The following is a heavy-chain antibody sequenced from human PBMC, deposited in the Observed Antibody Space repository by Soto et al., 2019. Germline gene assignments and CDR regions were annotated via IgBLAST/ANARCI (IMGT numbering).Heavy chain of an antibody. V-gene: IGHV3-9*01. J-gene: IGHJ4*02. D-gene: IGHD4-17*01. Sequence: EVQLVESGGGLVQPGRSLRLSCAASGFTFDDYAMHWVRQAPGKGLEWVSGISWNSGSIGYADSVKGRFSISRDNARNSLYLQMNSLRAADTALYYCARGETLTLYFDYWGQGTLVTVSS. CDR3: ARGETLTLYFDY. CDR1: GFTFDDYA. CDR2: ISWNSGSI.